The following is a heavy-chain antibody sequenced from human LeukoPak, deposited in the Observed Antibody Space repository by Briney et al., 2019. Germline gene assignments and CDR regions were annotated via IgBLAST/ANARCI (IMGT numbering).Heavy chain of an antibody. J-gene: IGHJ5*02. CDR3: ARVEPSITIFGVVTGWFDP. Sequence: PSQTLSLTCTVSGGSISSGDYYWSWIRQPPGKGLEWIGYIYYSGSTNYNPSLKSRVTISVDTSKNQFSLKLSSVTAADTAVYYCARVEPSITIFGVVTGWFDPWGQGTLVTVSS. V-gene: IGHV4-61*08. D-gene: IGHD3-3*01. CDR2: IYYSGST. CDR1: GGSISSGDYY.